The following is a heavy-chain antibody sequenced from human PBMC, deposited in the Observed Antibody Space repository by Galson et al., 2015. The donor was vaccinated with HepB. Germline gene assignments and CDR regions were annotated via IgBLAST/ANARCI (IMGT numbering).Heavy chain of an antibody. CDR1: YF. J-gene: IGHJ5*02. Sequence: YFWSWIRQYPGKELEWIGYSHHSGTTKYNPSLQSRVTISVHTSRNQLSLKLTSVTAADTAVYYCAREKWFERRGWFDPWGQGTLVLVSS. CDR2: SHHSGTT. V-gene: IGHV4-59*01. CDR3: AREKWFERRGWFDP. D-gene: IGHD3-10*01.